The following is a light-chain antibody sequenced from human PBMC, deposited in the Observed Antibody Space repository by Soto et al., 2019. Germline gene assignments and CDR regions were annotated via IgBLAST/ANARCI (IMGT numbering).Light chain of an antibody. Sequence: QSALTQPASVSGSPGPSITISCTGTSSDVGIYNLFSWYQQHPGKAPKLRIYEGSKRPSGVSNRFSGSKSGNTASLTISGLQAEYADDYYCCSDAGSIMVFGGGTKLTVL. V-gene: IGLV2-23*01. CDR3: CSDAGSIMV. CDR1: SSDVGIYNL. J-gene: IGLJ2*01. CDR2: EGS.